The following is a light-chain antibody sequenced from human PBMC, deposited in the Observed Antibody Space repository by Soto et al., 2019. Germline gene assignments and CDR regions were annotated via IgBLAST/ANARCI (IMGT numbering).Light chain of an antibody. V-gene: IGLV1-40*01. CDR3: QSYDGRLSGLI. CDR1: SSNIGAGYG. CDR2: GNS. Sequence: QSVLTQPPSVSGAPGQRVTISCTGSSSNIGAGYGVHWYQQIPGAAPKLLIYGNSDRPSGVPDRFSGSKSDTSAFLAITGLQAEDEADYYCQSYDGRLSGLIFGGGTKLTVL. J-gene: IGLJ2*01.